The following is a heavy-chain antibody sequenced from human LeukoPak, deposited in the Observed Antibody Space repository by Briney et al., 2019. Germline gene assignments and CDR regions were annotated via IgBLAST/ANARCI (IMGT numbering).Heavy chain of an antibody. CDR3: AKDQGYSSSWIDY. J-gene: IGHJ4*02. V-gene: IGHV3-11*01. Sequence: GGSLRLSCAASGFTFSDYYMSWIRQAPGKGLEWVSYISSSGSTIYYADSVKGRFTISRDNSKNTLYLQMNSLRAEDTAVYYCAKDQGYSSSWIDYWGQGTLVTVSS. D-gene: IGHD6-13*01. CDR2: ISSSGSTI. CDR1: GFTFSDYY.